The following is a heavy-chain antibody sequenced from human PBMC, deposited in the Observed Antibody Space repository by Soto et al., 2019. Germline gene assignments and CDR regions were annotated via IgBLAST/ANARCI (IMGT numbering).Heavy chain of an antibody. CDR2: IYYSGST. CDR1: GGSSSSGGYC. Sequence: PLETLPLTCTVSGGSSSSGGYCWSWIRKHPGKGLEWIGYIYYSGSTYYNPSLESRVTISVDTSKNQFSLKLSSVTAADTAVYYCARDLSCSGGSCYVYWGQGTLVTVSS. J-gene: IGHJ4*02. V-gene: IGHV4-31*03. D-gene: IGHD2-15*01. CDR3: ARDLSCSGGSCYVY.